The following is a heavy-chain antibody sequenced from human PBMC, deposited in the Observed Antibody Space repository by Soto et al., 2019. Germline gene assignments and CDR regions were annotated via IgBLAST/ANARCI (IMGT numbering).Heavy chain of an antibody. Sequence: TSETLSLTCTVSGVSISSYYWSWIQQPPGKGLEWIGYIYYSGSTNYNPSLKSRVTISVDTSKNQFSLKLSSVTAADTAVYYCARERQLVYYYYYMDVWGKGTTVTVSS. CDR1: GVSISSYY. CDR3: ARERQLVYYYYYMDV. CDR2: IYYSGST. J-gene: IGHJ6*03. D-gene: IGHD6-6*01. V-gene: IGHV4-59*12.